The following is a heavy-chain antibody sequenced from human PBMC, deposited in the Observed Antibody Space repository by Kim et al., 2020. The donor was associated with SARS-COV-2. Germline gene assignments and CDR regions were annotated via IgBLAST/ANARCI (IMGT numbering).Heavy chain of an antibody. Sequence: GGSLRLSCAASGFTFSSYSMNWVRQAPGKGLEWVSSISSSSSYIYYADSVKGRFTISRDNAKNSLYLQMNSLRAEDTAVYYCARGHLTRYGDSGAFDIWGQGTMVTVSS. CDR2: ISSSSSYI. V-gene: IGHV3-21*01. CDR3: ARGHLTRYGDSGAFDI. J-gene: IGHJ3*02. D-gene: IGHD4-17*01. CDR1: GFTFSSYS.